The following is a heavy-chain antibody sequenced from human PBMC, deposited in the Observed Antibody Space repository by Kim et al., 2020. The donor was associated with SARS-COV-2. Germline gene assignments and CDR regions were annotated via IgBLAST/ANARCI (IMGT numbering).Heavy chain of an antibody. Sequence: GGSLRLSCAASGFTFSNSAMSWVRQSPGKGLEWVSAISGGGGTTYYADSVKGRFTISRDNSKNTLYLQMNSLRAEDTALYYCARDPIPHTSGRSYWRQGT. CDR2: ISGGGGTT. CDR1: GFTFSNSA. D-gene: IGHD6-19*01. J-gene: IGHJ4*02. CDR3: ARDPIPHTSGRSY. V-gene: IGHV3-23*01.